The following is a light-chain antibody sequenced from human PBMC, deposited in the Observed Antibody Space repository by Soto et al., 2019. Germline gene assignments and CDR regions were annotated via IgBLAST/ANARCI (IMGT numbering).Light chain of an antibody. CDR1: SSNIGAGYD. V-gene: IGLV1-40*01. J-gene: IGLJ1*01. CDR3: QSYDTSPSGYV. Sequence: QSVLTQPPSVSGAPGQRVTISCTGSSSNIGAGYDVHWYQQLPGTAPKLLIYANKNRPAGVPDRFSASKSGTSASLAITGLQAEDEADYYCQSYDTSPSGYVFGTGTQLTVL. CDR2: ANK.